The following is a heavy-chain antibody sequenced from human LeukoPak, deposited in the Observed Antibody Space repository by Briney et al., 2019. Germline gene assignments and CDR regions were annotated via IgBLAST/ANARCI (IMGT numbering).Heavy chain of an antibody. V-gene: IGHV4-39*01. CDR1: GGSISSNTYY. J-gene: IGHJ4*02. CDR2: IYYSGNT. D-gene: IGHD5-18*01. CDR3: ASIYTAMVSSDY. Sequence: PSETLSLTCTVSGGSISSNTYYWGWIRQPPGKGLEWIGSIYYSGNTYYNPSLKSRVTIFVDTSKNQFSLKLSSVTAADTAVYYCASIYTAMVSSDYWGQGSLVIVSS.